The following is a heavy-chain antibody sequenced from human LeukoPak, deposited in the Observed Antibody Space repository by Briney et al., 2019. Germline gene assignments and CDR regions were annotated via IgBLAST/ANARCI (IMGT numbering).Heavy chain of an antibody. CDR2: IKSKTDGGTT. CDR1: GFTFSNAW. Sequence: PGGSLRLSCAASGFTFSNAWMSWVHQAPGKELEWVGRIKSKTDGGTTDYAAPVKGRFTISRDDSKNTLYLQMNSLKTEDTAVYYCTTFRHYDFWSGYYIYSSSEENDAFDIWGQGTMVTVSS. V-gene: IGHV3-15*01. D-gene: IGHD3-3*01. CDR3: TTFRHYDFWSGYYIYSSSEENDAFDI. J-gene: IGHJ3*02.